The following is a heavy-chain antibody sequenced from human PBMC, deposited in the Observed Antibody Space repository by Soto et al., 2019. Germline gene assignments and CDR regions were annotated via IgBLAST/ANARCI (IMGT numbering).Heavy chain of an antibody. CDR1: GGSISSGGYY. J-gene: IGHJ6*02. V-gene: IGHV4-31*03. Sequence: QVQLQESGPGLVKPSQTLSLTCTVSGGSISSGGYYWSWIRQHPGKGLEWIGYIYYSGSTYYNPSLKSRVTISVDTSKNQFSLKLSSVTAADTAVYYCARIYSNYVSGGVGDYGMDVWGQGTTVTVSS. D-gene: IGHD4-4*01. CDR3: ARIYSNYVSGGVGDYGMDV. CDR2: IYYSGST.